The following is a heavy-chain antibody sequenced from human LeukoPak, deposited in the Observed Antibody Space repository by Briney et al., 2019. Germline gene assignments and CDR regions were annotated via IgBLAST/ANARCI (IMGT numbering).Heavy chain of an antibody. CDR1: GFTFSNDW. D-gene: IGHD3-9*01. Sequence: QPGGSLRLSCAAAGFTFSNDWMRWGRQAPGKGLGWVANIKHDGGDKHYVDSVKGRFTIARDSAKNSLNLQMNSLRAEDTAVYYCARGGNYDILTGYIFDYWGQGTLVTVSS. CDR2: IKHDGGDK. V-gene: IGHV3-7*03. J-gene: IGHJ4*02. CDR3: ARGGNYDILTGYIFDY.